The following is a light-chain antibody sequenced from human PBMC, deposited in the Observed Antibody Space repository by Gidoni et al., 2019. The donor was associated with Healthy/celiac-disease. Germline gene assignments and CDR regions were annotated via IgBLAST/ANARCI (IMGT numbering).Light chain of an antibody. CDR1: QSVSSY. Sequence: TLPTATLSLSPGERATLSCRASQSVSSYLAWYQRKPGQAPRLLIYDASNRATGIPARFSGSGSGTDFTLTISSLEPEDFAVYYCQQRSNWPITFXXXTRLEIK. V-gene: IGKV3-11*01. J-gene: IGKJ5*01. CDR3: QQRSNWPIT. CDR2: DAS.